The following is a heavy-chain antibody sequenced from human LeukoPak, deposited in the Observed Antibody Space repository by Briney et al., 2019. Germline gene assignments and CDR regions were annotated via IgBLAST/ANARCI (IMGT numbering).Heavy chain of an antibody. V-gene: IGHV5-10-1*01. CDR2: IDPSDSYT. Sequence: PGESLKISCKASGYSFTSYWISWVRQMPGKGLEWMGTIDPSDSYTNYSPSFQGHVTISGDKSISTAYLQWSSLKASDTAMYYCARQSRDGSKTRGYYFDYWGQGTLVTVSS. D-gene: IGHD3-10*01. CDR3: ARQSRDGSKTRGYYFDY. J-gene: IGHJ4*02. CDR1: GYSFTSYW.